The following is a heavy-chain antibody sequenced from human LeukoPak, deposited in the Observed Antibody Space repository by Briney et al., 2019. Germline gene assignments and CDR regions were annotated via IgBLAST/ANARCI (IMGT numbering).Heavy chain of an antibody. D-gene: IGHD6-13*01. Sequence: GGSLRLSCAASGFAFSSYGMHWVRQAPGKGLEWVAVVSYDGSNKYYADSVKGRSTISRDNSKNTLYLQMNSLRAEDTAVYYCAKEPGVAAAGKAYFDYWGQGTLVTVSS. CDR1: GFAFSSYG. CDR2: VSYDGSNK. CDR3: AKEPGVAAAGKAYFDY. J-gene: IGHJ4*02. V-gene: IGHV3-30*18.